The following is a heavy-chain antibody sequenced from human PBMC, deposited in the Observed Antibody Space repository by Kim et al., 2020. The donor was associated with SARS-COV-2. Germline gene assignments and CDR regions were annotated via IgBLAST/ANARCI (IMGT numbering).Heavy chain of an antibody. CDR1: GYTFTSYD. CDR3: ARGPTVTVAFDI. V-gene: IGHV1-8*01. J-gene: IGHJ3*02. CDR2: MNPNSGNT. D-gene: IGHD4-17*01. Sequence: ASVKVSCKASGYTFTSYDINWVRQATGQGLEWMGWMNPNSGNTGYAQKFQGRVTMTRNTSISTAYMELSSLRSEDTAVYYCARGPTVTVAFDIWGQGTMVTVSS.